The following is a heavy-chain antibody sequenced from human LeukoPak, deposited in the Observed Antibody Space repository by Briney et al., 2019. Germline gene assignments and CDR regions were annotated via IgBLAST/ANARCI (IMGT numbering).Heavy chain of an antibody. V-gene: IGHV4-59*01. CDR1: GGSIISYY. Sequence: PSETLSLTCTVSGGSIISYYWSWIRQPPGKGLEWIGYIYYSWSTNYNPSLKSRVTISLDTSKNQFSLKLSSVTAADTAVYFCARDSPHSYYSDSSGYFDYWGQGTLVTVSS. D-gene: IGHD3-22*01. CDR2: IYYSWST. CDR3: ARDSPHSYYSDSSGYFDY. J-gene: IGHJ4*02.